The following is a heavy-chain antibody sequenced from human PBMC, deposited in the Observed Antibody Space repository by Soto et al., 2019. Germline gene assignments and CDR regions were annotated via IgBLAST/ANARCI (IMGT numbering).Heavy chain of an antibody. CDR3: AKAIGGSSGLSALDF. D-gene: IGHD6-19*01. CDR2: MSANGAYI. V-gene: IGHV3-23*01. CDR1: GFTFNTYA. J-gene: IGHJ4*02. Sequence: EVQLLESGGGLVQPGWSLRLSCAASGFTFNTYALSWVRQAPGKGLEWVSVMSANGAYIYYAESVKGRFLISRDNSKETMYLQMNSLRVEDTAVYYCAKAIGGSSGLSALDFWGQGTRVTVSS.